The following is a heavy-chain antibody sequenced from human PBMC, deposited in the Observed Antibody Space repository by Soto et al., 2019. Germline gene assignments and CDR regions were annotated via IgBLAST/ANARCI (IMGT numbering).Heavy chain of an antibody. Sequence: QVQLVQSGAAVKKPGSSVKVSCKASGGTFRRYAISWVRQTPGQGLEWMGGIIPISETTNYAQKFQDRVTITADESKSTAYMELRRLRAEDTAVYYCARSQGSSTSLEIYYYYYYGMDVWGQGTKVTVSS. CDR1: GGTFRRYA. V-gene: IGHV1-69*01. CDR3: ARSQGSSTSLEIYYYYYYGMDV. D-gene: IGHD2-2*01. CDR2: IIPISETT. J-gene: IGHJ6*02.